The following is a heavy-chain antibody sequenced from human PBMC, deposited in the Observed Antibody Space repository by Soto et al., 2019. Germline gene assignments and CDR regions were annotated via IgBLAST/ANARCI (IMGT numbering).Heavy chain of an antibody. Sequence: QVQLVQSGAEVKKPGASVKVSCKASGYTFTSYYMHWVRQAPGQGLEWMGIINPSGGSTSYAQKFPGRVTMTRDTSTSTVYMELSSLRSEDTAVYYCARGGIVVVPAAIHYYGMDVWGQGTTVTVSS. J-gene: IGHJ6*02. CDR1: GYTFTSYY. CDR3: ARGGIVVVPAAIHYYGMDV. V-gene: IGHV1-46*01. CDR2: INPSGGST. D-gene: IGHD2-2*02.